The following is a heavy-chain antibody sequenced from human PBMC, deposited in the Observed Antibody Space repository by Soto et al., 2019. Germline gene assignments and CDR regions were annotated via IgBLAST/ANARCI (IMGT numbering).Heavy chain of an antibody. CDR2: IYYSGST. D-gene: IGHD3-16*01. CDR1: GGSVSSGSYY. J-gene: IGHJ4*02. Sequence: SETLSLTCTVSGGSVSSGSYYWSWIRQPPGKGLEWIGYIYYSGSTNYNPSLKSRVTISVDTSKNQFSLKLSSVTAADTAVYYCARVLTFWGQGTLVTVSS. V-gene: IGHV4-61*01. CDR3: ARVLTF.